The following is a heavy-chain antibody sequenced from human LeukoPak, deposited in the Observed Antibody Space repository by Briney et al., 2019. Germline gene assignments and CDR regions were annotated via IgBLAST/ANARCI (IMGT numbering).Heavy chain of an antibody. J-gene: IGHJ4*02. V-gene: IGHV3-15*01. CDR1: GGSFRGYY. Sequence: ETLSLTCAVFGGSFRGYYWSWLRQTPGKGLEWVGRIRNDRITDYAAPVQGRFSISRDNSKNTFYLQMNSLRTEDTGMYFCTWMATIFTVDYWGQGTLVTVSS. CDR2: IRNDRIT. CDR3: TWMATIFTVDY. D-gene: IGHD5-12*01.